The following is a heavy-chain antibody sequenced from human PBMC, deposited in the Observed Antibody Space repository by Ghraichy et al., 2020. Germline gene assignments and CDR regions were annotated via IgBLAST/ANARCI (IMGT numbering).Heavy chain of an antibody. CDR3: ARDSAPDYYYYGMDV. J-gene: IGHJ6*02. D-gene: IGHD1-14*01. V-gene: IGHV1-2*02. CDR1: GYTFTGYY. CDR2: INPNSGGT. Sequence: ASVKVSCKASGYTFTGYYLHWVRQAPGQGLEWMGWINPNSGGTNYAQKFQGRVTMTRDTSISTAYMELSRLRSDDTAVYYCARDSAPDYYYYGMDVWGQGTTVTVSS.